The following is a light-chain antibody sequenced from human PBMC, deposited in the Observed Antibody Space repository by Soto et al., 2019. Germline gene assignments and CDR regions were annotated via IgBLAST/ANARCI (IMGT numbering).Light chain of an antibody. CDR1: QSVLYSSNNENY. CDR3: QQYDSTPYT. CDR2: WAS. J-gene: IGKJ2*01. V-gene: IGKV4-1*01. Sequence: DIVMTQSPDSLAVSLGERATINCKSSQSVLYSSNNENYLAWYQQKPGQPPKLLIYWASTRESGVPDRFSGSGSGTDFNLTISSLQAEDVAVYYCQQYDSTPYTFGQGTKLEIK.